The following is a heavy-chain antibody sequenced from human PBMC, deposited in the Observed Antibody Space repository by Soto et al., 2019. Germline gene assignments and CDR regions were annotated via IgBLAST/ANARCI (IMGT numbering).Heavy chain of an antibody. D-gene: IGHD2-15*01. J-gene: IGHJ4*02. CDR2: ISGSGGST. CDR3: AKVKAAGGCVAFDY. CDR1: GFTFSSYA. V-gene: IGHV3-23*01. Sequence: GSLRLSCAASGFTFSSYAMSWVRQAPGKGLEWVSAISGSGGSTYYADSVKGRFTISRDNSKNTLYLQRNSLRAEDTAVYYCAKVKAAGGCVAFDYWGQGTLVTVSS.